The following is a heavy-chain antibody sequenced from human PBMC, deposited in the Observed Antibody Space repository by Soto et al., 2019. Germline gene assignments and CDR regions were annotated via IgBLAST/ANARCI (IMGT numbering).Heavy chain of an antibody. CDR1: GGSISSYY. D-gene: IGHD3-16*02. V-gene: IGHV4-59*01. CDR2: ISNSGTS. J-gene: IGHJ5*02. CDR3: ARERFTMTGGVITTAWFDP. Sequence: QVQLQESGPGLVKPSETLSLTCSVSGGSISSYYWNWIRQAPGKGLEWIGYISNSGTSYYNPSLRGRVTISADTSTNQFSLKMTSVTAADTAVYFCARERFTMTGGVITTAWFDPWGPGTRVTVSS.